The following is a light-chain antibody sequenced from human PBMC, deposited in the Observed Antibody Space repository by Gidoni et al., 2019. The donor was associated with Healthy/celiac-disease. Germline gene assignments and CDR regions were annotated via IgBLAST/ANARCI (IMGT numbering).Light chain of an antibody. J-gene: IGKJ1*01. Sequence: ELVMTQSPATLSVSPGERATLSCRASQSVSSNLAWYQQKPGQAPRLLIYGASTTATGIPARFSGSGSGTEFTLTISSLQSEDFAVYYCQQYNNWLRGFGQGTKVEIK. CDR1: QSVSSN. V-gene: IGKV3-15*01. CDR2: GAS. CDR3: QQYNNWLRG.